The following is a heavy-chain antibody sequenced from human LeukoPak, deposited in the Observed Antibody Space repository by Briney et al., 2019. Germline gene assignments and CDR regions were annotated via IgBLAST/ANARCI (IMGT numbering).Heavy chain of an antibody. V-gene: IGHV1-2*02. CDR1: GYTFTGYY. CDR2: INPNSGGT. Sequence: ASVKVSCKASGYTFTGYYMHWVRQAPGQGLEWMGWINPNSGGTNYAQKFQGRATMTTDTSTSTVYMELSSLRSEDTAVYYCARGARIWLQFKTSAGFDYWGQGTLLTVSS. CDR3: ARGARIWLQFKTSAGFDY. J-gene: IGHJ4*02. D-gene: IGHD5-24*01.